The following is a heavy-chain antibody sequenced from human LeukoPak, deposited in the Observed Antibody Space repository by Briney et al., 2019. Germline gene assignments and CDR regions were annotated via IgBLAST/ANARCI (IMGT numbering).Heavy chain of an antibody. CDR2: IYYSGST. V-gene: IGHV4-31*03. D-gene: IGHD5-12*01. J-gene: IGHJ4*02. Sequence: PSQTLSLTCTVSGGSISSGGYYWSWLRQHPGKGLEWIVYIYYSGSTYYNPSLKSRVTISVDTSKNQFSLKLSSVTAADTDVYYCASSGYDLGHDYWGQGTLVTVSS. CDR3: ASSGYDLGHDY. CDR1: GGSISSGGYY.